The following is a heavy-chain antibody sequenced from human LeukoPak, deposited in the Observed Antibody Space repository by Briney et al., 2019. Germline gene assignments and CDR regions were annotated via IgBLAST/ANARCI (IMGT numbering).Heavy chain of an antibody. D-gene: IGHD6-13*01. V-gene: IGHV1-2*02. CDR3: ARGLGSSWYISLYYMDV. CDR2: INPNSGGT. CDR1: GYTFTGYY. J-gene: IGHJ6*03. Sequence: ASVKVSFKASGYTFTGYYMHWVRQAPGQGLGGMGWINPNSGGTNYPQKFQGRVTMTRDTSISTAYMELSRLRSDDTAVYYCARGLGSSWYISLYYMDVWGKGTTVTVSS.